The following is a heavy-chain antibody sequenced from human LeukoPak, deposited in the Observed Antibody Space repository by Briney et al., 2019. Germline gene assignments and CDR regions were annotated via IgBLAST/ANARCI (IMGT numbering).Heavy chain of an antibody. J-gene: IGHJ3*02. Sequence: SETVSLTCILSGGSISSSSYYGDWIRQAPGEGREWMGNFYDSWNNRYNPSLKRRVTISGETSKNQFSLKLTSVTAADTAVYYCARHTRPGYSGYENSFDIWGQGTMVTVSS. CDR3: ARHTRPGYSGYENSFDI. CDR2: FYDSWNN. V-gene: IGHV4-39*01. D-gene: IGHD5-12*01. CDR1: GGSISSSSYY.